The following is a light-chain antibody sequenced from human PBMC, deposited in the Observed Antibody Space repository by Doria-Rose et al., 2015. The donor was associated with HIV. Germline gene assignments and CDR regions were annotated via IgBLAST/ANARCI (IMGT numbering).Light chain of an antibody. CDR3: QSYNSAPLT. CDR1: QGIRNF. V-gene: IGKV1-27*01. Sequence: LSASVGDRVTITCRASQGIRNFLAWYQQKPGRVPKLLIYAASTLQSGVPSRFSGSGSGTDFSLTISTLQPEDVAIYYCQSYNSAPLTFGGGSKVEIK. J-gene: IGKJ4*01. CDR2: AAS.